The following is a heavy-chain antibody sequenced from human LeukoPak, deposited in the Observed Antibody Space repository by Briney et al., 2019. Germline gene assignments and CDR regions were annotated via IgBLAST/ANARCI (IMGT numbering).Heavy chain of an antibody. Sequence: SETLSLTCAVYGGSFSGYYWSWIRQPPGKGLEWIGSIHHSGRTYYNPSLKSRVTISVDTSKNQFSLKLSSVTAADTAVYYCARDRAWGYYYYMDVWGKGTTVTISS. CDR3: ARDRAWGYYYYMDV. J-gene: IGHJ6*03. CDR2: IHHSGRT. D-gene: IGHD1-26*01. V-gene: IGHV4-34*01. CDR1: GGSFSGYY.